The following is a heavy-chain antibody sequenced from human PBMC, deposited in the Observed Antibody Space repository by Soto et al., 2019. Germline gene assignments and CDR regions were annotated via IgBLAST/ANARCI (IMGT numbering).Heavy chain of an antibody. CDR2: FYYNGNA. CDR3: ARHFVAVVIKGWGY. CDR1: GGSISTYC. V-gene: IGHV4-59*04. Sequence: SETLSLTCTVSGGSISTYCWSWIRQPPGKGLEWIGYFYYNGNAYYNPSLKSRVSMSVDTSKNQFSLKLVSVTAADTAVYYCARHFVAVVIKGWGYWGQGTLVTVS. D-gene: IGHD3-10*01. J-gene: IGHJ4*02.